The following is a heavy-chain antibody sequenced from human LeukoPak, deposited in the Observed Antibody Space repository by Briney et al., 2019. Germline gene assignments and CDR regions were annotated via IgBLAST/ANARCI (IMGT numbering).Heavy chain of an antibody. CDR2: ISSSSSYI. D-gene: IGHD2-2*01. J-gene: IGHJ4*02. Sequence: PGGSLRLSCAASGFTFSSYSMNWVRQAPGKGLEWGSSISSSSSYIYYADSVKGGFTISRDNSKKTVYLQMNSLRAEDPAVYYCARSIYCSSTSCRRYYFDYWGQGTLVTVSS. V-gene: IGHV3-21*01. CDR1: GFTFSSYS. CDR3: ARSIYCSSTSCRRYYFDY.